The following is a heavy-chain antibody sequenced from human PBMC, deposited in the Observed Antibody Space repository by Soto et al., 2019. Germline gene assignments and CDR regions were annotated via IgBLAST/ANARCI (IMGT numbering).Heavy chain of an antibody. Sequence: SETLSLTCAVYGGSFSVYYWSWIRQPPGKGLEWIGEINHSGSTNYNPSLKSRVTISVDTSKNQFSLKLSSVTAADTAVYYCAREGTLRFLEWFNVNWFDPWGQGTLVTVSS. J-gene: IGHJ5*02. CDR3: AREGTLRFLEWFNVNWFDP. CDR2: INHSGST. CDR1: GGSFSVYY. V-gene: IGHV4-34*01. D-gene: IGHD3-3*01.